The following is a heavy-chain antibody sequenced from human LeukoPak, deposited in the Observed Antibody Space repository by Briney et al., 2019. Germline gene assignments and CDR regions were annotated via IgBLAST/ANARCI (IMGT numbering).Heavy chain of an antibody. V-gene: IGHV3-23*01. J-gene: IGHJ4*02. CDR1: GFTFGSYG. CDR2: VFGSGGSA. Sequence: GGSLRLACAASGFTFGSYGMYWVRQAPGKGMEWVSGVFGSGGSAHYADSVKGRFTISRDNSKNTVYLQMNSLKVEDTAIHYCAKTTTGYSSGRYPAWPIDYCVQGTLVTVSS. D-gene: IGHD2-15*01. CDR3: AKTTTGYSSGRYPAWPIDY.